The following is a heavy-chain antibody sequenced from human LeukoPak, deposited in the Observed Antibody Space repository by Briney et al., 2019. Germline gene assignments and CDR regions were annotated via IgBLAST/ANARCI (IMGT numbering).Heavy chain of an antibody. CDR2: INTGNGNT. D-gene: IGHD6-13*01. Sequence: ASVKVSCKASGYTFTSYPMHWVRQAPGQRLEWMGWINTGNGNTKYSQKFQGRVTITRDTSASTAYMELSSLRSEDTAMYYCARDDSSRDLYWGQGTLATVSS. CDR3: ARDDSSRDLY. V-gene: IGHV1-3*04. CDR1: GYTFTSYP. J-gene: IGHJ4*02.